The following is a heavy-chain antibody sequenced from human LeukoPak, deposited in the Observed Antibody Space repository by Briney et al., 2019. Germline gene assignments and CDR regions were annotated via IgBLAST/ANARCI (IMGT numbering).Heavy chain of an antibody. CDR1: GGSFSGYY. Sequence: PSETLSLTCAVYGGSFSGYYWSWIRQPPGKGLEWIGEINHSGSTNYNPSLKSRVTISVDTSKNQFSLKLSSVTAADTAVYYCARARRGGYELIDYWGQGTLVTVSS. CDR3: ARARRGGYELIDY. CDR2: INHSGST. D-gene: IGHD5-12*01. J-gene: IGHJ4*02. V-gene: IGHV4-34*01.